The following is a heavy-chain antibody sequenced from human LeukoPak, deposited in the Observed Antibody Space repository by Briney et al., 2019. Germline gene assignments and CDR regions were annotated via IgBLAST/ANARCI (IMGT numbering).Heavy chain of an antibody. CDR3: ARLIATQWVFFDY. V-gene: IGHV4-59*08. CDR1: GGSMRSYH. CDR2: VFYTGSI. J-gene: IGHJ4*02. D-gene: IGHD1-1*01. Sequence: PSETLSLTCSVSGGSMRSYHWSSIRQPPGKGLEWIGYVFYTGSINYNPSLQSRVTISVDTSNNQFSLKLSSVTAADTAVYYCARLIATQWVFFDYWGQGILVTVSS.